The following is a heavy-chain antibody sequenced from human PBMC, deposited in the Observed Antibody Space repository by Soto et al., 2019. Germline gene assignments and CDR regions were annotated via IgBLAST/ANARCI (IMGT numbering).Heavy chain of an antibody. V-gene: IGHV1-18*04. Sequence: ASVKGSCKASGYSFTSYGISWVRQAPGQGLEWMGWISAYNGNTNYAQKLQGRVTMTTDTSTSTAYMELRSLRSDDTAVYYCARVTIFGVVIMRAYGMDVWGQGTTVTVSS. D-gene: IGHD3-3*01. CDR2: ISAYNGNT. CDR1: GYSFTSYG. CDR3: ARVTIFGVVIMRAYGMDV. J-gene: IGHJ6*02.